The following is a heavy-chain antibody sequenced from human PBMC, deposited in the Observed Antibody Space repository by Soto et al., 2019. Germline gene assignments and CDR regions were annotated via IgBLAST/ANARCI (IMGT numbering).Heavy chain of an antibody. J-gene: IGHJ3*02. D-gene: IGHD3-10*01. V-gene: IGHV4-59*01. CDR2: INYSGNT. Sequence: SETLSLTCIVSGGSISQYYWSWIRQPPGKGLEWIGHINYSGNTKYNSSLKSRVAISVDTSKNHLSLNMRSLTAADTAVYYCGRPGKFGEAFAFDIFGLGTMVAVSS. CDR1: GGSISQYY. CDR3: GRPGKFGEAFAFDI.